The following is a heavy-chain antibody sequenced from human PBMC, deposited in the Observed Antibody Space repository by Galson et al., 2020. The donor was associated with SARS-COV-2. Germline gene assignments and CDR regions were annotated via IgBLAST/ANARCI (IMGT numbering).Heavy chain of an antibody. CDR1: GGSISSYY. V-gene: IGHV4-59*13. J-gene: IGHJ5*02. CDR3: AREDSSGFHNWFDP. CDR2: IYYSGST. Sequence: SETLSLTCTVSGGSISSYYWSWIRQPPGKGLEWIGYIYYSGSTNYNPSLKSRVTISVDTSKNQFSLKLSSVTAADTAVYYCAREDSSGFHNWFDPWAREPWSPSPQ. D-gene: IGHD6-19*01.